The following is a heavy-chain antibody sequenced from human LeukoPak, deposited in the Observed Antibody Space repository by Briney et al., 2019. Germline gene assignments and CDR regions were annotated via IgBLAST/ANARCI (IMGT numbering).Heavy chain of an antibody. J-gene: IGHJ3*01. CDR1: GFTFSSYE. V-gene: IGHV3-48*01. D-gene: IGHD2-15*01. CDR2: ISSSSSTI. Sequence: AGGSLRLSCAASGFTFSSYEMNWVRQAPGKGLEWVSYISSSSSTIYYADSVKGRFTISRDNAKNSLYLQMNSLRAEDTAVYYCARALLGYCSGGSCSEAWGQGTMVTVSS. CDR3: ARALLGYCSGGSCSEA.